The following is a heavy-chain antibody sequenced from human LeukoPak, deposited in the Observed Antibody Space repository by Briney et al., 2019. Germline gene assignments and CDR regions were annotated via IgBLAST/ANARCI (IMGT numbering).Heavy chain of an antibody. J-gene: IGHJ4*02. Sequence: GGSLRLSCAASGFTFSSYAMHWVRQAPGKGLEWVAVISYDGSNKYYADSVKGRFTISTDNSKNTLYLQMNSLRAEDTAVYYCAKVVDYFDYWGQGTLATVSS. V-gene: IGHV3-30-3*01. CDR1: GFTFSSYA. CDR2: ISYDGSNK. CDR3: AKVVDYFDY.